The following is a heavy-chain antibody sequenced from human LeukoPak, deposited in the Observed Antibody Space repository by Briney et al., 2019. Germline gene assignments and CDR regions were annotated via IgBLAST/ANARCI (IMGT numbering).Heavy chain of an antibody. D-gene: IGHD3-22*01. V-gene: IGHV3-30*02. CDR1: GFTFSSYG. CDR2: IRYDGSNK. Sequence: GGSLRLSCAASGFTFSSYGMHWVRQAPGKGLEWVAFIRYDGSNKYYADSVKGRFTISRDNSKNTLYLQMNSLRAEDTAVYYCAKDHKVVVNDWAFDYWGQGTLVTVSS. CDR3: AKDHKVVVNDWAFDY. J-gene: IGHJ4*02.